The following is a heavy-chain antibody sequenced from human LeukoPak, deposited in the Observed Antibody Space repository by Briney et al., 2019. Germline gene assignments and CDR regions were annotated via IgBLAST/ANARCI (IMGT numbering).Heavy chain of an antibody. V-gene: IGHV4-34*01. CDR1: GGSFSGYY. J-gene: IGHJ5*02. Sequence: SETLSLTCAVYGGSFSGYYWSWIRQPPGKGLEWIGEINHSGSTNYNPSLKSRVTISVDTSKNQFSLKLSSVTAADTAVYYCARDRSIAARGWFDPWGQGTLVTVSS. CDR2: INHSGST. D-gene: IGHD6-6*01. CDR3: ARDRSIAARGWFDP.